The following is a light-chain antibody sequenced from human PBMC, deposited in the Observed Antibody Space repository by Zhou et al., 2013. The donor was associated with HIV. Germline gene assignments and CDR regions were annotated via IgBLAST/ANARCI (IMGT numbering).Light chain of an antibody. CDR3: QQFSSYPGFT. J-gene: IGKJ3*01. Sequence: IQMTQSPSSLSASVGDRVTITCRASQGIGSALAWYQQKPGKAPNLLIYDASTLNSGVPSRFSGSGSGPDFTLTISSLQPEDFATYYCQQFSSYPGFTFGPGTKVDTK. V-gene: IGKV1-13*02. CDR1: QGIGSA. CDR2: DAS.